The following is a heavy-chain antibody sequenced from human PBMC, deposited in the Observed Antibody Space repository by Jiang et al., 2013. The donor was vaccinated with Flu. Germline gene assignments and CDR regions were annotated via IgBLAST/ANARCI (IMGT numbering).Heavy chain of an antibody. CDR3: ARDKRWFGELSGWFDP. V-gene: IGHV4-31*03. J-gene: IGHJ5*02. CDR2: IYYSGST. CDR1: GGSISSGGYY. D-gene: IGHD3-10*01. Sequence: GSGLVKPSQTLSLTCTVSGGSISSGGYYWSWIRQHPGKGLEWIGYIYYSGSTYYNPSLKSRVTISVDTSKNQFSLKLSSVTAADTAVYYCARDKRWFGELSGWFDPWGQGTLVTVSS.